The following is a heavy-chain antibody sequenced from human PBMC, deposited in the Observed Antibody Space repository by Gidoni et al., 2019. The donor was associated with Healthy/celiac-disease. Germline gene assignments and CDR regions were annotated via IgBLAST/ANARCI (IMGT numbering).Heavy chain of an antibody. CDR1: GFTFSSYG. Sequence: QVQLVESGGGVVQPGRSLRLACAASGFTFSSYGMPWVRQAPGKGLECVAVIWYDGSNKYYADSVKGRFTISRDNSKNTLYLQMNSLRAEDTAVYYCARDRGDILTGYYYGMDVWGQGTTVTVSS. V-gene: IGHV3-33*01. D-gene: IGHD3-9*01. CDR3: ARDRGDILTGYYYGMDV. J-gene: IGHJ6*02. CDR2: IWYDGSNK.